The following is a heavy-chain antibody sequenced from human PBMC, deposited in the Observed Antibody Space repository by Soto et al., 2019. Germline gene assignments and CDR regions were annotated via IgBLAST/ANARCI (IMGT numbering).Heavy chain of an antibody. Sequence: DVQLLESGGGLVQPGGSLRLSCAVSGFPFSSYVMTWVRQAPGKGLEWVSVISGGGGSTNYAESVKGRFTISRDNSENTLYLQMNSLRADDTAVYYCAKAVTLVRGINPYSYGLDVWGQGTTVTVSS. CDR1: GFPFSSYV. J-gene: IGHJ6*02. CDR3: AKAVTLVRGINPYSYGLDV. V-gene: IGHV3-23*01. D-gene: IGHD3-10*01. CDR2: ISGGGGST.